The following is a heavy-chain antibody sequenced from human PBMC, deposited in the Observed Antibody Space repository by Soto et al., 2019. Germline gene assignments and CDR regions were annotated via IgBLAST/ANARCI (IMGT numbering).Heavy chain of an antibody. CDR2: IDPSDSQT. CDR1: GYSFAGYW. V-gene: IGHV5-10-1*01. D-gene: IGHD3-22*01. J-gene: IGHJ4*02. Sequence: GESLKISCKGSGYSFAGYWITWVRQKPGKGLEWMGRIDPSDSQTYYSPSFRGHVTISVTKSITTVFLQWSSLGASDTAMYYCARQIYDSDTGPNFQYYFDSWGPGTPVTVSS. CDR3: ARQIYDSDTGPNFQYYFDS.